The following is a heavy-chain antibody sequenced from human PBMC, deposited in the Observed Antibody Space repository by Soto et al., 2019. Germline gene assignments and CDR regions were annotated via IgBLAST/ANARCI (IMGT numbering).Heavy chain of an antibody. V-gene: IGHV4-34*01. CDR2: INHSGST. D-gene: IGHD3-10*01. CDR3: ARDAGLGVNYYYYGMDV. CDR1: GGSFRGYY. J-gene: IGHJ6*02. Sequence: SETLSLTCAVYGGSFRGYYWSWIRQPPGKGLEWIGEINHSGSTNYNPSLKSRVTISVDTSKNQFSLKLTSVTAEDTAVYYCARDAGLGVNYYYYGMDVWGQGTTVTVSS.